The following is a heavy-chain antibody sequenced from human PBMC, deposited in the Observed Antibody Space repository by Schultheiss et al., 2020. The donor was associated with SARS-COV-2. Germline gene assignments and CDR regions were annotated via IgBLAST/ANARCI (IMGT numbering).Heavy chain of an antibody. V-gene: IGHV4-39*07. D-gene: IGHD1-1*01. CDR2: LYYSGST. CDR3: ARVVHGPGFDP. CDR1: GGSISSSSYY. Sequence: SETLSLTCTVSGGSISSSSYYWGWIRQPPGKGLEWIGYLYYSGSTYYNPSLKSRVTISVDTSKNQFSLKLSSVTAADTAVYYCARVVHGPGFDPWGQGTLVTVSS. J-gene: IGHJ5*02.